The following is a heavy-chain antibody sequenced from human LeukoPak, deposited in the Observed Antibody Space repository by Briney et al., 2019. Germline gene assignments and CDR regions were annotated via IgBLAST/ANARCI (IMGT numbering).Heavy chain of an antibody. V-gene: IGHV4-59*01. CDR2: IYHSGST. CDR1: GGSIIGYY. CDR3: ARSRVWSDYWGYFDY. D-gene: IGHD3-3*01. J-gene: IGHJ4*02. Sequence: XETLSLTCTVSGGSIIGYYWNWIRQPPGKGLDWIGYIYHSGSTNYNPSLTSRVTISVDTSKTQISLKLRAVTAADTAVYYCARSRVWSDYWGYFDYWGQGTLVTVSS.